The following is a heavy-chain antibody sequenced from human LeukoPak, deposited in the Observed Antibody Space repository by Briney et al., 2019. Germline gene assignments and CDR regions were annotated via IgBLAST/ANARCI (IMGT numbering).Heavy chain of an antibody. CDR2: IKPKTDGETT. V-gene: IGHV3-15*07. D-gene: IGHD2-21*01. CDR3: ITPLPYSAQ. J-gene: IGHJ4*02. Sequence: PGGSLRLSCAASGFTFDTHWFYWVRQAPGKGLEWVGRIKPKTDGETTEYAAPVKDRFSISRDDSKSMMYLQMNSLKTEDTAVYYCITPLPYSAQGGQGTLVTVSS. CDR1: GFTFDTHW.